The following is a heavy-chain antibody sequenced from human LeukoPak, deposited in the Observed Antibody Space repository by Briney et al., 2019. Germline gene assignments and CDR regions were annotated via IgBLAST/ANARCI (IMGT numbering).Heavy chain of an antibody. J-gene: IGHJ4*02. Sequence: QPGRSLRLSCAASGFTFSSYGMHWVRQAPGKGLEWVAVISYDGSNKYYADSVKGRFTISRDNSKNTLYLQMNSLRAEDTAVYYCAKDFRRGSSGWYFFDYWGQGTLVTVSS. D-gene: IGHD6-19*01. CDR2: ISYDGSNK. V-gene: IGHV3-30*18. CDR1: GFTFSSYG. CDR3: AKDFRRGSSGWYFFDY.